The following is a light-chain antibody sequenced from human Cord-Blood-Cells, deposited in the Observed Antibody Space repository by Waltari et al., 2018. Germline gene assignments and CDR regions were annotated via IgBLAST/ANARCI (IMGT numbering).Light chain of an antibody. CDR1: QSVLYSSNNKNY. CDR3: QQYYSTPPYT. CDR2: WAS. V-gene: IGKV4-1*01. J-gene: IGKJ2*01. Sequence: VMTQSPDSLAVSFGERETIQCKSSQSVLYSSNNKNYLAWYQQKPGQPPKLLIYWASTRESGVPDRFSGSGSGTDFTLTISSLQAEDVAVYYCQQYYSTPPYTFGQGTKLEIK.